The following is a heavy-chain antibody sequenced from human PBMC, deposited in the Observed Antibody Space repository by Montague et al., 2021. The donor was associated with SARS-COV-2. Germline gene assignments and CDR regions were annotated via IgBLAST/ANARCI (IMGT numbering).Heavy chain of an antibody. CDR1: DGSFSDYS. Sequence: SETQSLTCAVYDGSFSDYSWTWIRQPPGKGLEWIGEINHRGSTNYNPSLKSRVTISVDTSKNQFSLKMTPVTAADTAVYYCARGRQHINMVVVVVTGGEYYLDFWGQGTLVAVSS. V-gene: IGHV4-34*01. D-gene: IGHD3-22*01. CDR3: ARGRQHINMVVVVVTGGEYYLDF. J-gene: IGHJ4*02. CDR2: INHRGST.